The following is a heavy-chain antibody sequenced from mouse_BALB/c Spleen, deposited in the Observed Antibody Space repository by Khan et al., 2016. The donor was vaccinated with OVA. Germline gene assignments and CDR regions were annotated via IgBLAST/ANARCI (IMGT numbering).Heavy chain of an antibody. CDR1: GFTFSSYS. CDR2: ISRGGDYT. J-gene: IGHJ3*01. Sequence: EVELVESGGDLVKPGGSLKLSCAASGFTFSSYSMSWVRQTPDKRLEWVASISRGGDYTYYPAIVKGRFTISRDNAKNTLCLQMSSLKSEDTAMYYCASHLTGAVAYWGQGTLVTGSA. D-gene: IGHD4-1*01. V-gene: IGHV5-6*01. CDR3: ASHLTGAVAY.